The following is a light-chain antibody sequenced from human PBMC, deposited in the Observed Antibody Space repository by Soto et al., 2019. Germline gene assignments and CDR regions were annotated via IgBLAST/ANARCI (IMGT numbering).Light chain of an antibody. CDR2: GAS. CDR3: QQYGAMWT. V-gene: IGKV3-20*01. J-gene: IGKJ1*01. CDR1: HSFRGSY. Sequence: IFLTHSPVTLSLSPLERATLSCRSIHSFRGSYLAWYQQSPGQAPRLLIQGASSRATGIPDRLTGSGSGTDFTLTINRLEPEDFAVYYCQQYGAMWTFGKGTXVDIK.